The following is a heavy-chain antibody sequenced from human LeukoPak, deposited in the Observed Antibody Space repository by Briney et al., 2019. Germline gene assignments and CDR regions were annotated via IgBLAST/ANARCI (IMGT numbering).Heavy chain of an antibody. V-gene: IGHV3-53*01. Sequence: GGSLRLSCAASGFTVSSNYMSWVRQAPGKGLEWVSVIYSGGSTYYADSVKGRFTISRDNSKNTLYLQMNRLRAEDTAVYYCAKDQSDIVVVPAPFDYWGQGTLVTVSS. D-gene: IGHD2-2*01. CDR2: IYSGGST. CDR1: GFTVSSNY. CDR3: AKDQSDIVVVPAPFDY. J-gene: IGHJ4*02.